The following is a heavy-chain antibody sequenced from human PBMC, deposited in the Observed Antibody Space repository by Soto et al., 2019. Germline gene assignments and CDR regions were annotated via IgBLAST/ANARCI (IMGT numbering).Heavy chain of an antibody. J-gene: IGHJ5*02. CDR1: GYTFTSYA. CDR3: ARDLRFWILTGYYDAPGRPGGFDP. V-gene: IGHV1-3*01. D-gene: IGHD3-9*01. Sequence: GASVKVSCKASGYTFTSYAMHWVRQAPGQRLEWMGWINAGNGNTKYSQKFQGRVTITRDTSASTAYMELSSLRSEDTAVYYRARDLRFWILTGYYDAPGRPGGFDPWGQGTLVTVSS. CDR2: INAGNGNT.